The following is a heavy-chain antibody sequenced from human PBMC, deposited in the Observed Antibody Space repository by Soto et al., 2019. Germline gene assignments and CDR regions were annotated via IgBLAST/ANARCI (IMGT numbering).Heavy chain of an antibody. CDR3: AKDRSISSSARDFEH. V-gene: IGHV3-23*01. D-gene: IGHD6-6*01. J-gene: IGHJ4*02. CDR1: GFTFSNSA. CDR2: ISSGGGST. Sequence: GGSLRLSCAASGFTFSNSAMSWVRQAPGKGLEWVSTISSGGGSTYYADSVKGRFTISRENSKNTLYLQMNSVRAEDTAVYYCAKDRSISSSARDFEHWGQGTLVTVSS.